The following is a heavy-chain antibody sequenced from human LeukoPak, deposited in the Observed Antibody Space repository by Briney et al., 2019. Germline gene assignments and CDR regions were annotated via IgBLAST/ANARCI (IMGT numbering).Heavy chain of an antibody. CDR2: ISTYNGHT. CDR3: ARDLLNDAFDL. V-gene: IGHV1-18*01. Sequence: GSVKVSCKASGYTFTNFGISWVRQAPGQGLEWMGWISTYNGHTNYAQKLQGRVTMTTDTSTSTAYMEVRSLRSDDTAVYYCARDLLNDAFDLWGLGTMDTVSS. CDR1: GYTFTNFG. J-gene: IGHJ3*01.